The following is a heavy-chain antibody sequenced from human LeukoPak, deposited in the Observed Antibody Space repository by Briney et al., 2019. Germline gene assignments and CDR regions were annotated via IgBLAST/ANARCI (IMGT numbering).Heavy chain of an antibody. CDR1: GFTFSSYE. D-gene: IGHD3-10*01. Sequence: RGSLRLSCAASGFTFSSYEMNWVRQAPGKGLEWVSTITGTGGSTYYAGSVKGRFTISRDNSKNTLYLQMNSLRAEETAVYYCAKGYYGSGSYLYAFDIWGQGTMVTVS. J-gene: IGHJ3*02. CDR3: AKGYYGSGSYLYAFDI. CDR2: ITGTGGST. V-gene: IGHV3-23*01.